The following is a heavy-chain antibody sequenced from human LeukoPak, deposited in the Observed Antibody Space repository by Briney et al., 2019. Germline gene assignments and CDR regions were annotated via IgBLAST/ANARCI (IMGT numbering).Heavy chain of an antibody. CDR3: ARDPRDYYYDSSGYVGYYFDY. CDR1: GGTFSSYA. CDR2: IIPIFGTA. V-gene: IGHV1-69*01. Sequence: GSSVKVSCKASGGTFSSYAISWVRQAPGQGLEWMGGIIPIFGTANYAQKFQGRVTITADESTSTAYMELSSLRPEDTAVYYCARDPRDYYYDSSGYVGYYFDYWGQGTLVTVSS. D-gene: IGHD3-22*01. J-gene: IGHJ4*02.